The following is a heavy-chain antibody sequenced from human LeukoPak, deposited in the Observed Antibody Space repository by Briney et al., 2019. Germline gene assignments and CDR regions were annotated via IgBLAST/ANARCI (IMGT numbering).Heavy chain of an antibody. J-gene: IGHJ4*02. CDR2: INHSGST. CDR1: GGSFSGYY. V-gene: IGHV4-34*01. Sequence: PSETLSLTCAVYGGSFSGYYWSRIRQPPGKGLEWIGEINHSGSTNYNPSLKSRVTISVDTSKNQFSLKLSSVTAADTAVYYCASYDSSGPFDHWGQGTLVTVSS. D-gene: IGHD3-22*01. CDR3: ASYDSSGPFDH.